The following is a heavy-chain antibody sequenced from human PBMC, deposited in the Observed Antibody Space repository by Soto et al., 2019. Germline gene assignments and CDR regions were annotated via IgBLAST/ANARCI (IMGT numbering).Heavy chain of an antibody. J-gene: IGHJ5*02. Sequence: SVKVSCKASGGTFSGYAIRWVRQAPGQGLEWMGGIIPIFGTANYAQKFQGRVTITADKSTSTAYMELSSLRSEDTAVYYCARGAVLRFLEWLSSGVWFDPWGQGTLVTVSS. CDR1: GGTFSGYA. D-gene: IGHD3-3*01. V-gene: IGHV1-69*06. CDR2: IIPIFGTA. CDR3: ARGAVLRFLEWLSSGVWFDP.